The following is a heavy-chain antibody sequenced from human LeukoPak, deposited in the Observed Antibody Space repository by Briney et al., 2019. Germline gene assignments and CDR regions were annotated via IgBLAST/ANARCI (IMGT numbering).Heavy chain of an antibody. D-gene: IGHD5-12*01. CDR2: INHSGST. CDR1: GGSFSGYY. J-gene: IGHJ4*02. CDR3: AREGRGYSGYARY. Sequence: SETLSLTCAVYGGSFSGYYWSWIRQPPGKGLHWIGEINHSGSTNYNPSLKSRVTISVDTSKNQFSLKLSSVTAADTAVYYCAREGRGYSGYARYWGQGTLVTVSS. V-gene: IGHV4-34*01.